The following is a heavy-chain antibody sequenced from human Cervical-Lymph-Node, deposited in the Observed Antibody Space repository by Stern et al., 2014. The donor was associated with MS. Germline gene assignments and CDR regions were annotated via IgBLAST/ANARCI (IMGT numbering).Heavy chain of an antibody. CDR2: INTNSGNP. J-gene: IGHJ4*02. V-gene: IGHV7-4-1*02. Sequence: QVQLMQSGSELKKPGASVKVSCKASGYTFTFYGINWVRQAPGQGLEYMGWINTNSGNPTYAQAFTGRFVFSLDTSVSTAYLQISGLKAEDTAVYYCARDKMLTTFDSWGQGTLVTVSS. D-gene: IGHD4/OR15-4a*01. CDR1: GYTFTFYG. CDR3: ARDKMLTTFDS.